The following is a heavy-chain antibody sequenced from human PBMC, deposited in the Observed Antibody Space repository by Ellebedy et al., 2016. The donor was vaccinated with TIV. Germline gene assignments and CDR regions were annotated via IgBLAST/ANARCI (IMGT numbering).Heavy chain of an antibody. CDR2: ISDSGGRT. D-gene: IGHD6-19*01. CDR1: GFTFGSYA. V-gene: IGHV3-23*01. J-gene: IGHJ3*02. CDR3: SSSGRRAFDI. Sequence: GESLKISCAASGFTFGSYAMSWVRQAPGKGLEWVSAISDSGGRTYYADSVKGRFTISRDNAKNSLYLQMNSLRAEDTAVYYCSSSGRRAFDIWGQGTMVTVSS.